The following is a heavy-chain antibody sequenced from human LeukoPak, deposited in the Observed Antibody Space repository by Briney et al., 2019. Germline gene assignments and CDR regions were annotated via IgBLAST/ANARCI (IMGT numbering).Heavy chain of an antibody. J-gene: IGHJ4*02. Sequence: PGGSLRLSCAASGFTFTNYWMTWVRQAPGKGLEWVANINKDGSEKQYVDSVKGRFTISRDNPKNSVYLQMSSLRVEDSAVYYCARDPVQDFDFWGQGIMVTLSS. CDR2: INKDGSEK. CDR3: ARDPVQDFDF. V-gene: IGHV3-7*01. CDR1: GFTFTNYW.